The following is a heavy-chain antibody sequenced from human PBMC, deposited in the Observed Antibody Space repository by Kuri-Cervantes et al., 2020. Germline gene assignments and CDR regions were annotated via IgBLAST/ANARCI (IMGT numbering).Heavy chain of an antibody. Sequence: GESLKISCAASGFTVSSNYMSWVRQALGKGLEWVSVIYSGGSTYYADSVKGRFTISRDNSKNTLYLQMNSLRAEDTAVYYCARGGGVRYFDWSINNYFDYWGQGTLVTVSS. D-gene: IGHD3-9*01. CDR2: IYSGGST. CDR3: ARGGGVRYFDWSINNYFDY. CDR1: GFTVSSNY. J-gene: IGHJ4*02. V-gene: IGHV3-53*01.